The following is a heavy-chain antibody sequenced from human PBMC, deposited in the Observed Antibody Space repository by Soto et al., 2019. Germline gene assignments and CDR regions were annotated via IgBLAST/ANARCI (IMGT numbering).Heavy chain of an antibody. CDR1: GGSVSSGSDY. Sequence: SETLSLTCTVSGGSVSSGSDYWSWIRQPPGRGLEWIGYIYNSGSTDYNTSLKSRVTISVDTSKNQFSLKLSSVTAADTAVYYCARATQKDIVVVVAARPGGAFDIWGQGTMVTVSS. CDR3: ARATQKDIVVVVAARPGGAFDI. V-gene: IGHV4-61*01. J-gene: IGHJ3*02. CDR2: IYNSGST. D-gene: IGHD2-15*01.